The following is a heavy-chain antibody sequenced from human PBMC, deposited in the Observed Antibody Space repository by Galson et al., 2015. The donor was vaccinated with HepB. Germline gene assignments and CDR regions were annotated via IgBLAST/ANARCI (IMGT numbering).Heavy chain of an antibody. Sequence: SLRLSCAASGFTFSNAWMSWVRQAPGKGLEWVGRIKSKTDGGTTDYAAPVKGRFTISRDDSKNTLYLQMNSLKTEDTAVYYCTTEQQLVRGWFDPWGQGTLVTVSS. V-gene: IGHV3-15*01. CDR3: TTEQQLVRGWFDP. J-gene: IGHJ5*02. D-gene: IGHD6-13*01. CDR2: IKSKTDGGTT. CDR1: GFTFSNAW.